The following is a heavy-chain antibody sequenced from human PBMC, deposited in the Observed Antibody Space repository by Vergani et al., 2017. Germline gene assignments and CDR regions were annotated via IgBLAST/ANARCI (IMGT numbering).Heavy chain of an antibody. D-gene: IGHD2-2*02. Sequence: QVQLVESGGGAVQPGRSLRLSCAASGFSFRTYSMHWVRQAPGKGLEWLAVISYDGSDKYYADSVSGRFTVSRDNSRDTLDLQMDSLRPEDTAVYYCGRDYLGPDAIWGSTVSNFIDYWGQGTLVTVSP. CDR3: GRDYLGPDAIWGSTVSNFIDY. CDR1: GFSFRTYS. V-gene: IGHV3-30-3*01. J-gene: IGHJ4*02. CDR2: ISYDGSDK.